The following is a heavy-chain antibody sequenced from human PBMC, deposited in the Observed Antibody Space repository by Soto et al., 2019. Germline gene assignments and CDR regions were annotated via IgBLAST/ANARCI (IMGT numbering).Heavy chain of an antibody. Sequence: SETLSLTCTVSGGSVSSGSYYWTWIRHSPGKGLEWMGYILSTGSTDYNPSLKSRVTVSVDTSKNEFSLKLRSVTAADTAVYYCARQRIAAAQYYFDYWGQGRLVTVSS. J-gene: IGHJ4*02. CDR2: ILSTGST. V-gene: IGHV4-61*01. D-gene: IGHD6-13*01. CDR3: ARQRIAAAQYYFDY. CDR1: GGSVSSGSYY.